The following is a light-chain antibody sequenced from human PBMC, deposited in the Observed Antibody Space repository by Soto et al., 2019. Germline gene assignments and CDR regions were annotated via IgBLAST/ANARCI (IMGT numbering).Light chain of an antibody. Sequence: SLLPHPASVSGAPGLSITISFAGTISDVGVHNYCSWYQQHPVKAPRLMIYDVNSRPSVVSSRFSGSKSGNTASLTISGLMAEDEADYYCSSYTSGSTLYVFGNGTKVTVL. J-gene: IGLJ1*01. CDR1: ISDVGVHNY. CDR2: DVN. CDR3: SSYTSGSTLYV. V-gene: IGLV2-14*01.